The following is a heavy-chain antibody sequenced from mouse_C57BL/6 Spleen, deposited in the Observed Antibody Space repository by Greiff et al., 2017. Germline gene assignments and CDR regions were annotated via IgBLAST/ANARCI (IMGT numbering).Heavy chain of an antibody. J-gene: IGHJ1*03. CDR1: GFSFNTYA. CDR3: VRPLGYDDWYFDV. CDR2: IRSKSNNYAT. D-gene: IGHD2-2*01. Sequence: EVQLQESGGGLVQPKGSLKLSCAASGFSFNTYAMNWVRQAPGKGLEWVARIRSKSNNYATYYADSVKDRFTISRDDSESMIYLQMNNLKTEDTAMYYCVRPLGYDDWYFDVWGTGTTVTVSS. V-gene: IGHV10-1*01.